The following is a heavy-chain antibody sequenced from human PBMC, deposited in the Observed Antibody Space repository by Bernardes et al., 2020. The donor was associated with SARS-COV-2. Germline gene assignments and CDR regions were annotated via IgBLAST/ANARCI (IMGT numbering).Heavy chain of an antibody. CDR2: ISHSGST. J-gene: IGHJ6*02. CDR1: GESFSDYY. D-gene: IGHD4-4*01. V-gene: IGHV4-34*01. Sequence: SETLSLTCAVYGESFSDYYWIWIRQPPGKGLEWIGEISHSGSTNYNPSLKSRVTISVDTSKNQFSLKLSSVTAADTAVYYCARVPGDPTITTKYYHYYSMDVWGQGTTVTVSS. CDR3: ARVPGDPTITTKYYHYYSMDV.